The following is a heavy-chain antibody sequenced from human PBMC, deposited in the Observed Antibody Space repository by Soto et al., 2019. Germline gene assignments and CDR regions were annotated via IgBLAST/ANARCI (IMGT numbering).Heavy chain of an antibody. J-gene: IGHJ6*02. V-gene: IGHV1-46*01. CDR2: INPNSGGT. Sequence: ASVKVSCKASGYTFSDHYLHWVRQAPGQGLEWMGMINPNSGGTDYAQKFQGRVTMTRDTSTSTVYMELSSLRSEDTAVYYCARDGLVVVAASFYYYYGMDVWGQGTTVTVSS. CDR1: GYTFSDHY. D-gene: IGHD2-15*01. CDR3: ARDGLVVVAASFYYYYGMDV.